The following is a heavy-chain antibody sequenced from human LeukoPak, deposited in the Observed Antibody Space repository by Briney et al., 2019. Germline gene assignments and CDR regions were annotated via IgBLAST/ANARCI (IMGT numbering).Heavy chain of an antibody. CDR1: GGSFSGYY. CDR3: ARGRGYNSGYPFDY. CDR2: ISYDGNDK. V-gene: IGHV3-30-3*01. Sequence: LSLTCAVYGGSFSGYYWSWIRQAPGKGLEWVAVISYDGNDKYYADSVKGRFTISRDNSKNTLYLQMNSLRAEDTAVYYCARGRGYNSGYPFDYWGQGTLVAVSS. D-gene: IGHD5-18*01. J-gene: IGHJ4*02.